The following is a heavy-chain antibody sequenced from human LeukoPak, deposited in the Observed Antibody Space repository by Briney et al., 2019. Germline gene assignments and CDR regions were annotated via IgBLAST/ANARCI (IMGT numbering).Heavy chain of an antibody. CDR2: ISSSSSTI. CDR1: GFTFSSYS. D-gene: IGHD3-10*01. Sequence: HPGGSLRLSCAASGFTFSSYSMNWVRQAPGKGLEWVSYISSSSSTIYYADSVKGRFTISRDNAKNSLYLQMNSLRAEDTAVYYCARGALLWPMDCWGQGTLVTVSS. V-gene: IGHV3-48*01. J-gene: IGHJ4*02. CDR3: ARGALLWPMDC.